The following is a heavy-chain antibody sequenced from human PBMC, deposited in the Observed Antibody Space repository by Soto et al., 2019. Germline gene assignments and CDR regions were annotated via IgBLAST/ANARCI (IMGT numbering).Heavy chain of an antibody. CDR3: ARDNGIVVVPAAPYGMDG. Sequence: QVQLVQSGAEVKKPGSSVKVSCKASGGTFSSYAISWVRQAPGQGLEWMGGIIPIFGTANYAQKFQGRVTITADESTSTAYMELSSLRSEDTAVYYCARDNGIVVVPAAPYGMDGWGQGTTVTVSS. CDR2: IIPIFGTA. J-gene: IGHJ6*02. CDR1: GGTFSSYA. V-gene: IGHV1-69*01. D-gene: IGHD2-2*01.